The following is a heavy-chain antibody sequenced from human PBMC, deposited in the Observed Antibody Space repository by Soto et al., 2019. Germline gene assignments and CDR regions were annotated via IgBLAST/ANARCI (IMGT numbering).Heavy chain of an antibody. CDR3: ARDGVGGGAAGISYYHHGMDV. CDR2: INPDSGGT. D-gene: IGHD6-13*01. CDR1: GYTFTDYY. V-gene: IGHV1-2*02. J-gene: IGHJ6*02. Sequence: ASVKVSCKASGYTFTDYYIHWVRQAPGRGLEWVGWINPDSGGTNLAQRFQGRVTMTSDTSINTAYMELSSLRSDDTAVYYCARDGVGGGAAGISYYHHGMDVWGQGTTVTVSS.